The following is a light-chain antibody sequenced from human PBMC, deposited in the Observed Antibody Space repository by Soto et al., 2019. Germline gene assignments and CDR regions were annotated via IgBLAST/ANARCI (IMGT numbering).Light chain of an antibody. Sequence: QSALTQPASVSGSPGQSITISCTGTSSDVGSYNLVSWYQQHPGKAPKLLIHEVSKRPSGVSNRFSGFKSGNTASLTISGLQAEDEADYYCCSYAGTHVVFGGGTKVTVL. V-gene: IGLV2-23*02. CDR3: CSYAGTHVV. CDR1: SSDVGSYNL. CDR2: EVS. J-gene: IGLJ2*01.